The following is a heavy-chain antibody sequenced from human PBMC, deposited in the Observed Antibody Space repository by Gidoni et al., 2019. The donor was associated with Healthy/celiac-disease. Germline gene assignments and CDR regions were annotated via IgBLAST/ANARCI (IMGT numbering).Heavy chain of an antibody. V-gene: IGHV3-23*01. J-gene: IGHJ4*02. CDR2: ISGSGGST. CDR1: GSTFSSYA. Sequence: EVQLLESGGGWVQPGGSLRRSCAASGSTFSSYAMSWVRQAPGKRLGCVSAISGSGGSTYYADSVKGRFTISRDNSKNTLYLQMNSLRAEDTAVYYCAKTKILLWFGGLDYWGQGTLVTVSS. CDR3: AKTKILLWFGGLDY. D-gene: IGHD3-10*01.